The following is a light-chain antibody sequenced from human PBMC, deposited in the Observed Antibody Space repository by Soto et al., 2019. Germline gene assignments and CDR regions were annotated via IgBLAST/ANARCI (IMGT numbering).Light chain of an antibody. CDR3: CSYAGGPEV. V-gene: IGLV2-11*01. J-gene: IGLJ1*01. Sequence: QSALTQPRSVSGSPGQSVTISCTGTSSDVGGYKYVSWYQQKPGKAPKLIIYGVSRWPSGVPNRFSGSKSGNRASLTISGLQAEDEGDYYCCSYAGGPEVFGAGTKVIV. CDR1: SSDVGGYKY. CDR2: GVS.